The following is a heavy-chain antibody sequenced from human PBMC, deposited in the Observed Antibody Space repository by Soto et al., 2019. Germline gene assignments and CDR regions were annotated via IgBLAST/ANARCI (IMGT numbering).Heavy chain of an antibody. D-gene: IGHD1-7*01. CDR3: ARGGNWNYGGDGWFDP. CDR1: GGTFSSYA. J-gene: IGHJ5*02. CDR2: IIPIFGTA. V-gene: IGHV1-69*01. Sequence: QVQLVQSGAEVKKHGSSVKVSCKASGGTFSSYAISWVRQAPGQGLEWMRGIIPIFGTANYAQKFQGRVTSTADETTSTAYMELSSLRSEDTAVYSCARGGNWNYGGDGWFDPWGQGTLVTVSS.